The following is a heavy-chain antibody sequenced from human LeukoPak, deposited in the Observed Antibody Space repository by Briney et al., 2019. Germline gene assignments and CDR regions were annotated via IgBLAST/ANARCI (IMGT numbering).Heavy chain of an antibody. Sequence: GGSLRLSCAASEFTLSNCWLSWVRQAPGKGLEWVANTKEDGSVKNYVASVKGRFTISRDNAKNSLYLQMSSLRAEDTAVYYCAREVPGGSSWFDYWGQGTLVTVSS. CDR1: EFTLSNCW. D-gene: IGHD6-13*01. CDR3: AREVPGGSSWFDY. V-gene: IGHV3-7*01. J-gene: IGHJ4*02. CDR2: TKEDGSVK.